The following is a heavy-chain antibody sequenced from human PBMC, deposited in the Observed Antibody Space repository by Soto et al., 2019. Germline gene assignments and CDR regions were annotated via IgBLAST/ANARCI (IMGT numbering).Heavy chain of an antibody. D-gene: IGHD2-15*01. CDR2: IWYDGSNK. V-gene: IGHV3-33*01. CDR1: GFTFSSYG. Sequence: GGSLRLSCAASGFTFSSYGMHWVRQAPGKGLEWVAVIWYDGSNKYYADSVKGRFTISRDNSKNTLYLQMNSLRAEDTAVYYCARGTPGYCSGGSCYGNWFDPWGQGTLVTVSS. J-gene: IGHJ5*02. CDR3: ARGTPGYCSGGSCYGNWFDP.